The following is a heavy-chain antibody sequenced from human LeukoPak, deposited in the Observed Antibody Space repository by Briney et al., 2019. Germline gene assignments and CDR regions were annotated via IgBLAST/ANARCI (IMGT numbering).Heavy chain of an antibody. J-gene: IGHJ4*02. CDR3: ARVTNYYDSRYYFDY. D-gene: IGHD3-22*01. CDR1: GYSFTGLN. Sequence: ASVKVSCKASGYSFTGLNINWVRQATGQGLEWMGWMDPNSGNTGNAQQFRGRVTMTRDTSISTAYMELNSLRSEDTAVYYCARVTNYYDSRYYFDYWGQGSLVTVSS. CDR2: MDPNSGNT. V-gene: IGHV1-8*01.